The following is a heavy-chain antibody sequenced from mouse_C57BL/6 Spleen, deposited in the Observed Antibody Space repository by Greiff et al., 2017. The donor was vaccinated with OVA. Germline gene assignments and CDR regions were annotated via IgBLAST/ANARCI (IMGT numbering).Heavy chain of an antibody. J-gene: IGHJ2*01. CDR1: GYSITSGYY. V-gene: IGHV3-6*01. Sequence: EVQLVESGPGLVKPSQSLSLTCSVTGYSITSGYYWNWIRQFPGNKLEWMGYISYDGSNNYNPSLKNRISITRDTSKNQFFLKLNSVTTEDTATYYCARGGYGKGYYFDYWGQGTTLTVSS. D-gene: IGHD2-1*01. CDR3: ARGGYGKGYYFDY. CDR2: ISYDGSN.